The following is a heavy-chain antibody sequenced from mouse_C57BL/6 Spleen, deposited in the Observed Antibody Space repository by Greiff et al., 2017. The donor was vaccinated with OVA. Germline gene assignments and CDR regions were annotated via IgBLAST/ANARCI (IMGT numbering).Heavy chain of an antibody. CDR1: GFTFSSYG. CDR3: ARPRITTVVPFDY. D-gene: IGHD1-1*01. V-gene: IGHV5-6*01. J-gene: IGHJ2*01. Sequence: EVKLVESGGDLVKPGGSLKLSCAASGFTFSSYGMSWVRQTPDKRLEWVATISSGGSYTYYPDSVKGRFPISRDNAKNTLYLQMSSLKSEDTAVYYCARPRITTVVPFDYWGQGTTLTVSS. CDR2: ISSGGSYT.